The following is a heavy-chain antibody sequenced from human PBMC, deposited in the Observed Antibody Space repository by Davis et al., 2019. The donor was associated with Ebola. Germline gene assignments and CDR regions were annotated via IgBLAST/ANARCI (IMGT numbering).Heavy chain of an antibody. CDR1: GFTFSSYG. Sequence: GESLKISCAASGFTFSSYGMHWVRQAPGKGLEWVAVISYDGSNKYYADSVKGRFTISRDNSKNTLYLQMNSLRAEDTAVYYCAKIVNWGQGTLVTVSS. V-gene: IGHV3-30*18. J-gene: IGHJ4*02. CDR3: AKIVN. D-gene: IGHD2-15*01. CDR2: ISYDGSNK.